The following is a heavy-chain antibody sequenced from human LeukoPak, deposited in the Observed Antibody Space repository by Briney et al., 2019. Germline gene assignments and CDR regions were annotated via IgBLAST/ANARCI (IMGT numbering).Heavy chain of an antibody. CDR2: ISGTGGST. Sequence: GGSLRLSCAASGFTFNNYAMSWVRQAPGKGLEWVSSISGTGGSTYYADSVKGRFTISRDNSKNTLYLQMNSLRAEDTALYNCATRPTVGGSTPIFDSWGQGTLVTVSS. J-gene: IGHJ4*02. CDR1: GFTFNNYA. CDR3: ATRPTVGGSTPIFDS. V-gene: IGHV3-23*01. D-gene: IGHD1-26*01.